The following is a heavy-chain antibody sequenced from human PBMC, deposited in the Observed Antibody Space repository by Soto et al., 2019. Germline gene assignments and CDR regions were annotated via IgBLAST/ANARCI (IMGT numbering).Heavy chain of an antibody. CDR2: IYYSGST. J-gene: IGHJ4*02. CDR1: GGSISSYY. V-gene: IGHV4-59*01. D-gene: IGHD3-22*01. CDR3: ARAAYYYDSSGYYGYYFDY. Sequence: SETLSLTCTASGGSISSYYWSWIRQPPGKGLEWIGYIYYSGSTNYNSSLKSRVTISVDTSKNQLSLKLSSVTAADTAVYYCARAAYYYDSSGYYGYYFDYWGQGTLVTVSS.